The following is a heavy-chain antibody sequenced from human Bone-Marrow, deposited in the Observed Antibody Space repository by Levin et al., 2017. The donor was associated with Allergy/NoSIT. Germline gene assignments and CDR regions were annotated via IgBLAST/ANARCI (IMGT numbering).Heavy chain of an antibody. J-gene: IGHJ4*02. D-gene: IGHD6-13*01. CDR2: VYGGDSDA. CDR3: ARRGAAVGRHFDF. CDR1: GYRFSTYW. Sequence: GGSLRLSCKASGYRFSTYWIGWVRQMPGKGLDWIGVVYGGDSDARYSPSFQGQVTISADKSINTAYLPWSSLKAADTAIYYCARRGAAVGRHFDFWGQGTLVTVSS. V-gene: IGHV5-51*01.